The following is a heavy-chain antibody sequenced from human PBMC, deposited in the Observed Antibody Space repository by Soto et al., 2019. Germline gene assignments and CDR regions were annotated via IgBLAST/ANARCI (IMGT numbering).Heavy chain of an antibody. CDR1: AFTSSNAW. D-gene: IGHD3-10*01. CDR3: TKGSGPWAGSGMNV. J-gene: IGHJ6*02. Sequence: EVQLVESGGGLVKPGGSLRLSCAASAFTSSNAWMTWVRQAPGKGLEWIGRIKSKNDGGTTDYAAPVKGRFVISRDDSKNTLYLQMNSLKTDDTSVYYCTKGSGPWAGSGMNVWGQGTTVIVSS. CDR2: IKSKNDGGTT. V-gene: IGHV3-15*01.